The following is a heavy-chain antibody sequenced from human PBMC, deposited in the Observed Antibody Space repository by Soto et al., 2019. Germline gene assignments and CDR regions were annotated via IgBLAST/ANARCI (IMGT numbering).Heavy chain of an antibody. CDR1: GGTFSSYA. J-gene: IGHJ6*02. CDR3: AYSSADHYYYYYGMDV. V-gene: IGHV1-69*06. D-gene: IGHD6-25*01. CDR2: IIPIFGTA. Sequence: GASVKVSCKASGGTFSSYAISWVRQAPGQGLEWMGGIIPIFGTANYAQKFQGRVTITADKSTSTAYMELSSLRSEDTAVYYCAYSSADHYYYYYGMDVWGQGTTVTVSS.